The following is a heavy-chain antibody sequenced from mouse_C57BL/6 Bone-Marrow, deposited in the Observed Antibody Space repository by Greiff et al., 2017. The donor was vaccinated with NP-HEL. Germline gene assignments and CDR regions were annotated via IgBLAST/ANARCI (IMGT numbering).Heavy chain of an antibody. V-gene: IGHV1-50*01. D-gene: IGHD2-5*01. Sequence: QDQLQQPGAELVPPCASVTLSCKASGYTFPIYCLPFVPPTPLPFLSCIFSLSPSARYPNYNQKFKGKATLTVDTSSSTAYMQLSSLTSEDSAVYYCASSNYDYWGQGTTLTVSS. CDR2: LSPSARYP. CDR3: ASSNYDY. CDR1: GYTFPIYC. J-gene: IGHJ2*01.